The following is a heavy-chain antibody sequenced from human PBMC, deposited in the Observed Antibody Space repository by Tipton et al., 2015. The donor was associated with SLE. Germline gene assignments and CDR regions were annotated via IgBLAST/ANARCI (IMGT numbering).Heavy chain of an antibody. V-gene: IGHV4-59*01. D-gene: IGHD6-13*01. CDR2: IYYSGST. Sequence: LRLSCTVSGGSISSYYWSWIRQPPGKGLEWIGYIYYSGSTNYNPSLKSRVTISVDTSKNQFSLKLSSVTAADTAVYYCARQGIMASAGLGYWGQGTLVTVSS. J-gene: IGHJ4*02. CDR1: GGSISSYY. CDR3: ARQGIMASAGLGY.